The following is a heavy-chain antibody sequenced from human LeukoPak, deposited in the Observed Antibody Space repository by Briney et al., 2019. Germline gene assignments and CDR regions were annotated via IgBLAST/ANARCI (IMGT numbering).Heavy chain of an antibody. CDR1: GYTFTNYG. CDR2: ISAYNGNT. CDR3: ARSPLYNWNDGVSDY. D-gene: IGHD1-1*01. J-gene: IGHJ4*02. Sequence: ASVKVSCKASGYTFTNYGITWVRQAPGQGLEWMGWISAYNGNTNYAQKLQGRVTMTTDTSTSTAYMELRSLRSDDTAVYYCARSPLYNWNDGVSDYWGQGTLVTVSS. V-gene: IGHV1-18*01.